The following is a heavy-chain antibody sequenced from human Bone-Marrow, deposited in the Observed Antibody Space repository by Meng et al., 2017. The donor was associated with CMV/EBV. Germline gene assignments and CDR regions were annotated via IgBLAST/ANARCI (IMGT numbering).Heavy chain of an antibody. CDR2: ISAYNGNT. Sequence: ASVKVSCKASGYTFTSYGISWVRQAPGQGLEWMGWISAYNGNTNYAQKLQGRVTMTTDTSTSTAYMELRSLRSDDTAVYYCARGAGGGNLSYYYYGMDVWGQGTTVTVSS. V-gene: IGHV1-18*01. J-gene: IGHJ6*02. CDR1: GYTFTSYG. CDR3: ARGAGGGNLSYYYYGMDV. D-gene: IGHD4-23*01.